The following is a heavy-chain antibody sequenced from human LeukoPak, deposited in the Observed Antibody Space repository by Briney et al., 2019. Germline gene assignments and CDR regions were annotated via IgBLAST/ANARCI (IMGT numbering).Heavy chain of an antibody. Sequence: GGSLRLSCAASGFTFSSYAMSWVRQAPGKGLEWVSAISGSGGSTYYADSGKGRFTISRDHSKNTLYLQMNTLRAEDTALYYGAKWKEQPWLVLKAFDIWRQGTMVTVSS. CDR1: GFTFSSYA. J-gene: IGHJ3*02. CDR2: ISGSGGST. D-gene: IGHD6-19*01. CDR3: AKWKEQPWLVLKAFDI. V-gene: IGHV3-23*01.